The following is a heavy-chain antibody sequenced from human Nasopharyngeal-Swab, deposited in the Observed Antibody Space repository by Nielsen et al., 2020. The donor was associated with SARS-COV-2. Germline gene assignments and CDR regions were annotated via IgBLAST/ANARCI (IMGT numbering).Heavy chain of an antibody. CDR3: ARDEAVAQLSYYGMDV. Sequence: GESLKISCAASGFTFSSYGMHWVRQAPGKGLEWVAVIWYDGSNKYYADSVKGRFTISRDNSKNPLYLQMNSLRAEDTAVYYCARDEAVAQLSYYGMDVWGQGTTVTVSS. CDR1: GFTFSSYG. V-gene: IGHV3-33*01. D-gene: IGHD6-19*01. CDR2: IWYDGSNK. J-gene: IGHJ6*02.